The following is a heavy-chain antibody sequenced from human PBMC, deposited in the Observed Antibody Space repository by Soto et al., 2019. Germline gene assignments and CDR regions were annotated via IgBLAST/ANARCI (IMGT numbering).Heavy chain of an antibody. CDR2: ISSSSSTI. CDR1: GFTFSSDS. D-gene: IGHD1-7*01. J-gene: IGHJ6*02. CDR3: ARDLVSRITGTTSNGMDV. Sequence: EVQLVESGGGLVQPGGALRLSCAASGFTFSSDSMNWVRQAPVKGLEWVSYISSSSSTIYYADSVKGLFTISRDNDKNSLYLQMNSLRDEDTAVYYCARDLVSRITGTTSNGMDVWGQGTTVTVSS. V-gene: IGHV3-48*02.